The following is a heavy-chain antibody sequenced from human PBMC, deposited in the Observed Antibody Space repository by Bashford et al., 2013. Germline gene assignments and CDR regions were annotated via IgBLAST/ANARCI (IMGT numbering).Heavy chain of an antibody. V-gene: IGHV3-33*01. CDR2: IWSDGKNK. Sequence: VRQAPGKGLEWVAIIWSDGKNKYNADSVKGRFTISRDNSKNTLYLQMNSLRAEDTAVYYCARDLEFSMDVWGPRDHGHRSPQ. D-gene: IGHD2/OR15-2a*01. J-gene: IGHJ6*01. CDR3: ARDLEFSMDV.